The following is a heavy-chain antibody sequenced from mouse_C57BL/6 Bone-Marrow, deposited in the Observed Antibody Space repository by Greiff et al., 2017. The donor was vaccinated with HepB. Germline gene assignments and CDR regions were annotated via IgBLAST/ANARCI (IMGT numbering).Heavy chain of an antibody. CDR3: ARQGILWLRRWYFDV. CDR1: GFTFSSYG. V-gene: IGHV5-6*01. CDR2: ISSGGSYT. Sequence: DVQLVESGGDLVKPGGSLKLSCAASGFTFSSYGMSWVRQTPDKRLEWVATISSGGSYTYYPDSVKGRFTISRDNAKNTLYLQMSSLKSEDTAMYYCARQGILWLRRWYFDVWGTGTTVTVSS. J-gene: IGHJ1*03. D-gene: IGHD2-2*01.